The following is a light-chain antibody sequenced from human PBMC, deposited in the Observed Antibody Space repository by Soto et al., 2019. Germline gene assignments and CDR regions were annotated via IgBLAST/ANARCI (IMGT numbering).Light chain of an antibody. V-gene: IGKV3-15*01. Sequence: EIVMTQSPATLSVSPGERATLSCRASQSINSYLAWYQQKPGQAPRLLIYGASTRATTIPARFSGSGSGTEFTLTISRLEPEDFAMYFCQQYVSSPQTFGQGTKVDIK. CDR1: QSINSY. J-gene: IGKJ1*01. CDR2: GAS. CDR3: QQYVSSPQT.